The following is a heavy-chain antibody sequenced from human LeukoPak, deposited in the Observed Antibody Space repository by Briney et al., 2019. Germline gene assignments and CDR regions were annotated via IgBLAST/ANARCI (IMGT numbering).Heavy chain of an antibody. V-gene: IGHV3-13*01. CDR1: GFTFSSYD. J-gene: IGHJ4*02. Sequence: GGSLRLSCAASGFTFSSYDMHWVRQATGKGLEWVSAIGTTGDTYYPGSVKGRFTISRENAKNSVYLQMNSLRAGDTAVYYCARDRSYAYFDYWGQGTLVTVSS. CDR2: IGTTGDT. CDR3: ARDRSYAYFDY. D-gene: IGHD3-16*01.